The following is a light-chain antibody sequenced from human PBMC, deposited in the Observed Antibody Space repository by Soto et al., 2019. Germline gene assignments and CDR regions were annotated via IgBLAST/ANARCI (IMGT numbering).Light chain of an antibody. V-gene: IGLV2-14*03. J-gene: IGLJ1*01. CDR2: DVT. CDR3: TSYTSSSTYV. CDR1: SSDVGGYNY. Sequence: QSVLTQPASVSGSPGQSITISCTGTSSDVGGYNYVFWYQHPPGKAPKLMIYDVTSRPSGVSNRFSGYKSGNTASLTISGLQAEDEADYYCTSYTSSSTYVFGTGTKVTVL.